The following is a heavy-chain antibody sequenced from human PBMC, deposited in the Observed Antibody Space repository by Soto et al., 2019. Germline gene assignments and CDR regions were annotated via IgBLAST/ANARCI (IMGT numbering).Heavy chain of an antibody. CDR1: GRSISSFY. Sequence: QVQLQESGPGLVKPSETLSLACSVSGRSISSFYWSWIRQPPGKGLEWIGYFSYSGTSNYNPSLKSRVTISVDTSKNQFSLKLISVTAADTAVYYCARGRSLGDYWGQGTLVTVSS. V-gene: IGHV4-59*01. CDR3: ARGRSLGDY. J-gene: IGHJ4*02. CDR2: FSYSGTS.